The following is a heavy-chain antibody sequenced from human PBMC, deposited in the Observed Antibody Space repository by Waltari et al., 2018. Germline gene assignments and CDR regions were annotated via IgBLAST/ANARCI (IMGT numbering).Heavy chain of an antibody. D-gene: IGHD2-2*01. J-gene: IGHJ4*02. Sequence: EVQLVESGGGLVQPGGSLRLSCAASGFTFSSYSMNWVRQAPGKGLEWVSYISSSSSTIYYADSVKGRFTISRDNAKNSLYLQMNSLRAEDTAVYYCARECTSCIDYWGQGTLVTVSS. CDR2: ISSSSSTI. V-gene: IGHV3-48*04. CDR1: GFTFSSYS. CDR3: ARECTSCIDY.